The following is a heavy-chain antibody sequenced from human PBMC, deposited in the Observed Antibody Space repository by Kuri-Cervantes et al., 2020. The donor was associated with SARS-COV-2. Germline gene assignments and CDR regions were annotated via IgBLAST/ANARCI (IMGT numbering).Heavy chain of an antibody. Sequence: GSLRLSCTVSGGSISSYYWSWIRQPAGKGLEWIGRIYTSGSTNYNPSLKSRVTISVDTSKNQFSLKLSSVTAADTAVYYCARAAVVVPAAIVFTYNWFDPWGQGTLVTDSS. V-gene: IGHV4-4*07. J-gene: IGHJ5*02. CDR2: IYTSGST. D-gene: IGHD2-2*02. CDR1: GGSISSYY. CDR3: ARAAVVVPAAIVFTYNWFDP.